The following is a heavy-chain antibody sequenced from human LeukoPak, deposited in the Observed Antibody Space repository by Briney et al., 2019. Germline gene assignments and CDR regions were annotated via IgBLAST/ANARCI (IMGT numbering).Heavy chain of an antibody. CDR3: AREFMVGARGSRKGAFDI. J-gene: IGHJ3*02. D-gene: IGHD1-26*01. CDR1: GDSVSSKSAA. V-gene: IGHV6-1*01. Sequence: SQTLSLTCSISGDSVSSKSAAWNWIRQSPSRGLEWLGRTYYRSKWYNDYAVSARSRITINPDTSKNQFSLQLNSVTPEDTAVYYCAREFMVGARGSRKGAFDIWGQGTMVTVSS. CDR2: TYYRSKWYN.